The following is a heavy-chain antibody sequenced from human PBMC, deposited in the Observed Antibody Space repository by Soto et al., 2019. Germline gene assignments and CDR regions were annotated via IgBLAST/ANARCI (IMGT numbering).Heavy chain of an antibody. V-gene: IGHV1-24*01. CDR2: FDPEDGET. Sequence: ASVKVSCKVSGYTLTELSMHWVRQAPGKGLEWMGGFDPEDGETIYAQKFQGRVTMTEDTSTDTAYMELSSLRSEDTAVYYCATGGNSSGWYPAWFDPWGQGTLVTVSS. D-gene: IGHD6-19*01. J-gene: IGHJ5*02. CDR3: ATGGNSSGWYPAWFDP. CDR1: GYTLTELS.